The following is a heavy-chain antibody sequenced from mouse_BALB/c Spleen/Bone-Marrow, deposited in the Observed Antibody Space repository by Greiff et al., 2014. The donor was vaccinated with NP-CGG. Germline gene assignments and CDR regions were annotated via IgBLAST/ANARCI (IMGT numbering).Heavy chain of an antibody. D-gene: IGHD1-2*01. CDR2: INPGSGGT. CDR1: GYAFTNYL. V-gene: IGHV1-54*01. CDR3: ARRDGPYFDY. J-gene: IGHJ2*01. Sequence: QVQLKQSGAELVRPGTSVKVSCKASGYAFTNYLIEWVKQRPGQGLEWIGMINPGSGGTNYNEKFKGKATLTADKSSSTAYMQLSSLTSDDSAVYFCARRDGPYFDYWGQGTTLTVSS.